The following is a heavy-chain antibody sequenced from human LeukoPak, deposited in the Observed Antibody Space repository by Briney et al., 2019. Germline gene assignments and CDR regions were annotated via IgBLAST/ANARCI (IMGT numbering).Heavy chain of an antibody. D-gene: IGHD3-9*01. Sequence: GGSLRLSWAASGFTFSSYGMHWVRQAPGKGLEWVAFIRYDGSNKYYADSVKGRFTISRDNSKNTLYLQMNSLRAEDTAVYYCAKDRILTGYLDYWGQGTLVTVSS. CDR1: GFTFSSYG. J-gene: IGHJ4*02. CDR2: IRYDGSNK. V-gene: IGHV3-30*02. CDR3: AKDRILTGYLDY.